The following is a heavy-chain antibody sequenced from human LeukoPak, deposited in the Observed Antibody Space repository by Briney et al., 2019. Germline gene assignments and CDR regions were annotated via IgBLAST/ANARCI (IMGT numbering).Heavy chain of an antibody. J-gene: IGHJ6*03. CDR3: ATIRFLEWFDYYYYYYMDV. V-gene: IGHV1-69*13. D-gene: IGHD3-3*01. Sequence: SVKVSCKASGGTFSSYAISWVRQAPGQGLEWMGGIIPIFGTANYAQKFQGRVTITADESTSTAYVELSSLRSEDTAVYYCATIRFLEWFDYYYYYYMDVWGKGTTVTVSS. CDR1: GGTFSSYA. CDR2: IIPIFGTA.